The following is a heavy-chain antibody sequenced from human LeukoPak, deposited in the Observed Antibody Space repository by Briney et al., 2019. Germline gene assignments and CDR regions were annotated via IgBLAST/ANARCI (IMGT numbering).Heavy chain of an antibody. CDR3: ARDRVCSGGSCYHWGYFDY. CDR1: GYTFTSYG. J-gene: IGHJ4*02. V-gene: IGHV1-18*01. CDR2: ISAYSGNT. D-gene: IGHD2-15*01. Sequence: ASVKVSCKASGYTFTSYGISWVRQAPGQGLEWMGWISAYSGNTNYAQKLQGRVTMTTDTSTSTAYMELRSLRSDDTAVYYCARDRVCSGGSCYHWGYFDYWGQGTLVTVSS.